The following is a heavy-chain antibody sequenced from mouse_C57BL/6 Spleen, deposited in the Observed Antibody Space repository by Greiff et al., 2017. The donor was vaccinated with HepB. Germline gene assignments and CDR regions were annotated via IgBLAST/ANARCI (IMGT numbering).Heavy chain of an antibody. J-gene: IGHJ3*01. CDR2: IYPRSGNT. D-gene: IGHD1-1*01. CDR1: GYTFTSYG. CDR3: AKRDYYGSSYRRPEVAY. V-gene: IGHV1-81*01. Sequence: VQLQQSGAELARPGASVKLSCKASGYTFTSYGISWVKQRTGQGLEWIGEIYPRSGNTYYNEKFQGKATLTADKSSSTAYMELRSLTSEDSAVYFCAKRDYYGSSYRRPEVAYWGQGTLVTVSA.